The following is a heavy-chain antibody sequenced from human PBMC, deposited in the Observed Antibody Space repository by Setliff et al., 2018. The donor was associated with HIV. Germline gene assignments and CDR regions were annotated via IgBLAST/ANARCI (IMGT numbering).Heavy chain of an antibody. D-gene: IGHD2-2*01. CDR2: ISSSGSTI. CDR1: GFTFSDYY. CDR3: ARDSRTGYFDS. J-gene: IGHJ4*02. Sequence: PGESLKISCAASGFTFSDYYMSWIRQAPGKGLEWVSYISSSGSTIYYADSVKGRFITFRDNAKNSLYLQMNSLRAEDTAVYYCARDSRTGYFDSWGQGTLVTVSS. V-gene: IGHV3-11*04.